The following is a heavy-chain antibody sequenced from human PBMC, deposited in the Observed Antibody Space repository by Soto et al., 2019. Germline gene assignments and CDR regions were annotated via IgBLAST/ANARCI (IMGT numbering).Heavy chain of an antibody. J-gene: IGHJ4*02. D-gene: IGHD3-3*01. CDR3: ARDRKLRFLECTRTRFDY. Sequence: ASVKVSCKASGYTFTSYGISWVRQAPGQGLEWMGWISAYNGNTNYAQKLQGRVTMTTDTSTSTAYMELRSLRSDDTAVYYCARDRKLRFLECTRTRFDYWGQGTLVTVSS. V-gene: IGHV1-18*01. CDR1: GYTFTSYG. CDR2: ISAYNGNT.